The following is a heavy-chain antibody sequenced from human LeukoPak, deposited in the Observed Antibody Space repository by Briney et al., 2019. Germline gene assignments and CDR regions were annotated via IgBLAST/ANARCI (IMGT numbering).Heavy chain of an antibody. J-gene: IGHJ5*02. V-gene: IGHV3-30*04. CDR2: ISYDGSNK. CDR1: GFTFSSYA. CDR3: AREGRVGYYGSGSYSPHNWFDP. Sequence: GGSLRLSCAASGFTFSSYAMHWVRQAPGKGLEWVAVISYDGSNKYYADSVKGRFTISRDNSKYTLYLQMNSLRAEDTAVYYCAREGRVGYYGSGSYSPHNWFDPWGQGTLVTVSS. D-gene: IGHD3-10*01.